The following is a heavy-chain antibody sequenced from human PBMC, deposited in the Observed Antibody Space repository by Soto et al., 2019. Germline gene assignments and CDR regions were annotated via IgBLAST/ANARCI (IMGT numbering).Heavy chain of an antibody. CDR1: GFTFNTHD. CDR2: MSASGGNT. V-gene: IGHV3-23*01. CDR3: TRGFQKWLQFRLAIDY. D-gene: IGHD2-21*02. J-gene: IGHJ4*02. Sequence: EVQLLESGGGLVQPGGSLRLSCAASGFTFNTHDMNWVRQAPGKGLEWVSAMSASGGNTFYADSVKGRFTISRDNSKNTLYLQMNSLTVDDTAVYYCTRGFQKWLQFRLAIDYWGQGTLVTVSS.